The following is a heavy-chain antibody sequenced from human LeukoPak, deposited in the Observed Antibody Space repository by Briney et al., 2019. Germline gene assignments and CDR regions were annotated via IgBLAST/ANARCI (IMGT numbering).Heavy chain of an antibody. D-gene: IGHD3-3*01. V-gene: IGHV1-2*02. CDR3: ARDREPYDFWSGYYKGNWFDP. CDR2: INPNSGGT. CDR1: GYTFTGYY. Sequence: GASVKVSCKASGYTFTGYYMHWVRQAPGQGLEWMGWINPNSGGTNYAQKFQGRVTMTRDTSISTAYMELSRLRSDDTAVYYCARDREPYDFWSGYYKGNWFDPWGQGTLVTVSS. J-gene: IGHJ5*02.